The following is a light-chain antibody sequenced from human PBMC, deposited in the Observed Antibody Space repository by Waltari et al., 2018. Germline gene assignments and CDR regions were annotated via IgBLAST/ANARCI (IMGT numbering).Light chain of an antibody. V-gene: IGKV3-11*01. CDR1: QNINTF. Sequence: VVLTQSPATLSLSAGEGATLSCRASQNINTFLAWYQQKPGQAPRLLIYDASNRATGVPVRFSGGETGTVFTLTNSSLEPEDFAFYYCQQRAVWPPNFGGGTKVEIK. J-gene: IGKJ4*01. CDR3: QQRAVWPPN. CDR2: DAS.